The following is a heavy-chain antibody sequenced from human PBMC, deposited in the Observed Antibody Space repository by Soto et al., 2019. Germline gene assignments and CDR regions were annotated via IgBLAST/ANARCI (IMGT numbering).Heavy chain of an antibody. V-gene: IGHV3-11*01. CDR1: GFTFSDYY. J-gene: IGHJ4*02. CDR2: ISSSCSTI. Sequence: GGSLRLSCAASGFTFSDYYMSWIRQAPGKGLEWVSYISSSCSTIYYADSVKGRLTIYRANAKNSLYLQINSLRAEDNAVYYCARSRWFGELLYDGYYFDYWGQGTLVTVSS. D-gene: IGHD3-10*01. CDR3: ARSRWFGELLYDGYYFDY.